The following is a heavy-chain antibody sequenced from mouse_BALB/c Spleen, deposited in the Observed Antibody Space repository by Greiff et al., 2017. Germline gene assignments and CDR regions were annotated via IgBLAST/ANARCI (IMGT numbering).Heavy chain of an antibody. D-gene: IGHD2-10*02. V-gene: IGHV1-39*01. J-gene: IGHJ4*01. CDR2: IDPYYGGT. CDR3: ARGPSYGNYRGSYYAMDY. Sequence: VQLQQSGPELEKPGASVKISCKASGYSFTGYNMNWVKQSNGKSLEWIGNIDPYYGGTSYNQKFKGKATLTVDKSSSTAYMKLKSMTSEDSAVYYAARGPSYGNYRGSYYAMDYWGQGTSVTVSS. CDR1: GYSFTGYN.